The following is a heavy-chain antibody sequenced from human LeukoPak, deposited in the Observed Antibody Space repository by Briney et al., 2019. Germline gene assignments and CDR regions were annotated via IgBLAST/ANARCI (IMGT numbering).Heavy chain of an antibody. CDR2: INPSGGST. Sequence: ASVKVSCKASGYTFTSYYMHWVRQAPGQGLEWMGIINPSGGSTSYAQKFQGRVTMTRDTSTSTVYMELSSLRSEDTAVYYCARVWGSTSFPSAFDIWGQGTMVTVSS. CDR1: GYTFTSYY. CDR3: ARVWGSTSFPSAFDI. V-gene: IGHV1-46*01. D-gene: IGHD2-2*01. J-gene: IGHJ3*02.